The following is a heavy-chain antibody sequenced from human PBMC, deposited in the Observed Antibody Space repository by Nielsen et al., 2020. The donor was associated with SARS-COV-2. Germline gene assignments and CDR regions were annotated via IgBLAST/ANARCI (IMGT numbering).Heavy chain of an antibody. J-gene: IGHJ4*02. CDR1: GGSFSGYY. CDR3: VGATTSSFDY. V-gene: IGHV4-34*01. CDR2: INHSGST. D-gene: IGHD1-26*01. Sequence: SETLSLTCAVYGGSFSGYYWSWIRQPPGKGLEWIGEINHSGSTNYNPSLKSRVTISVDTSKNQFSLKLSSVTAADTAVYYCVGATTSSFDYWGQGTLVTVSS.